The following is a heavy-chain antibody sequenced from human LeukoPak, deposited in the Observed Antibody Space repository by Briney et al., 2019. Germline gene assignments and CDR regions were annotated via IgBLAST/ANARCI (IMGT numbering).Heavy chain of an antibody. CDR1: GYTFTNYA. V-gene: IGHV1-3*03. D-gene: IGHD3-10*01. J-gene: IGHJ6*03. CDR3: ARGRGPPNTNRDFYFYYYMDV. CDR2: INAANGHT. Sequence: GASVTVSCKASGYTFTNYAIHWVRQAPGQRFEWMGWINAANGHTKYSQEFQDRITITRHTSATTAYMELNNLRSEDMARNYCARGRGPPNTNRDFYFYYYMDVWGTGTTVTVSS.